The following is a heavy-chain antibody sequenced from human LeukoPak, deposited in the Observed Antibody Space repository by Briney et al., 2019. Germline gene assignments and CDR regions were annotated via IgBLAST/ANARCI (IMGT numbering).Heavy chain of an antibody. V-gene: IGHV3-30*02. CDR1: GFTFSSYG. CDR3: AKNRDSSDYPRDFDF. Sequence: GGSLRLSCAAFGFTFSSYGMHWVRQTPGKGLEWVAFIRHDGSNQQYADSVKGRFTVSRDNSKDMVYLQMNSLRTEDTAVYYCAKNRDSSDYPRDFDFWGQGTLVTVSS. CDR2: IRHDGSNQ. J-gene: IGHJ4*02. D-gene: IGHD3-22*01.